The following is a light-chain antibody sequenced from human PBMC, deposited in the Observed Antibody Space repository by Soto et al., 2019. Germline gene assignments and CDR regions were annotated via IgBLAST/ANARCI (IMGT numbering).Light chain of an antibody. Sequence: EVVLTQSPGTLSLSPGERATLSCRASQSINNNLAWYQHKSGQAPRLLIYSASSRAAGVPDRFSGSGSRTGFTLTICRLEPEDFAVYYCQQYGTSRVTFGPGTKVDIK. CDR1: QSINNN. CDR2: SAS. J-gene: IGKJ3*01. V-gene: IGKV3-20*01. CDR3: QQYGTSRVT.